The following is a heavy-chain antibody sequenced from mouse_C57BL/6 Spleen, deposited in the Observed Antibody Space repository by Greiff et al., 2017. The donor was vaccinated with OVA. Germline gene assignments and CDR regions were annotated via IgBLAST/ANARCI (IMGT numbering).Heavy chain of an antibody. D-gene: IGHD1-1*01. CDR2: IYPGDGDT. Sequence: QVQLKESGPELVKPGASVKISCKASGYAFSSSWMNWVKQRPGKGLEWIGRIYPGDGDTNYNGKFKGKATLTADKSSSTAYMQLSSLTSEDSAVDFCARGEYYGSDWDFEGWGTGTTVTVAS. CDR3: ARGEYYGSDWDFEG. J-gene: IGHJ1*03. V-gene: IGHV1-82*01. CDR1: GYAFSSSW.